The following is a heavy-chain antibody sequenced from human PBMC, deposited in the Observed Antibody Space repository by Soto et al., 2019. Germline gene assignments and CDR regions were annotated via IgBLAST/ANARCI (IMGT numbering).Heavy chain of an antibody. J-gene: IGHJ4*02. CDR2: IYYSGST. D-gene: IGHD3-22*01. CDR1: GGSISSGDYY. CDR3: ASAAVTMIVVGFDY. V-gene: IGHV4-30-4*01. Sequence: SETLSLTCTVSGGSISSGDYYWSWIRQPPGKGLEWIGYIYYSGSTYYNPSLKSRVTISVDTSKNQFSLKLGSVTAADTAVYYCASAAVTMIVVGFDYWGQGTLVTVSS.